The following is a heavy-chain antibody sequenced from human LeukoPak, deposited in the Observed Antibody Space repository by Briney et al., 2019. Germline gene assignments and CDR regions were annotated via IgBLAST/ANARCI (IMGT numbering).Heavy chain of an antibody. CDR3: ARAEGAASTCWFDP. V-gene: IGHV6-1*01. CDR2: TYYRSKWYN. J-gene: IGHJ5*02. D-gene: IGHD3-16*01. Sequence: SQTLSLTCAISGDSVSSNSAAWNWIRQSPSSSLEWLGRTYYRSKWYNDYAVSVKSRITINPDTSKNQFSLQLNSVTPEDTAVYYCARAEGAASTCWFDPWGQGTLVTVSS. CDR1: GDSVSSNSAA.